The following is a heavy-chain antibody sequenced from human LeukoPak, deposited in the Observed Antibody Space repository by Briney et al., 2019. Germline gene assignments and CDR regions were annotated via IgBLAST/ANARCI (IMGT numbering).Heavy chain of an antibody. V-gene: IGHV3-23*01. D-gene: IGHD6-6*01. Sequence: GGSLRLSCAASGFTFSSYVMNWVRQAPGKGLEWVSSISDNGVARYYADSVKGRFTISRDNSKNTLYLQMDSLRAEDTAVYYCAKGPYSSSSEGDYWGQGTLVTVSS. CDR3: AKGPYSSSSEGDY. CDR1: GFTFSSYV. CDR2: ISDNGVAR. J-gene: IGHJ4*02.